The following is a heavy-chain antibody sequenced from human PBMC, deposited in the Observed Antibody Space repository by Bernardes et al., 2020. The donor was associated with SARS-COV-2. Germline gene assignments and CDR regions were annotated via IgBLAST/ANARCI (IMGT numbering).Heavy chain of an antibody. CDR1: GGSISSYGHY. Sequence: SETLSLTCTVSGGSISSYGHYWSWVRQHPGKALEWIGYIYYSGSTYYNPSFKSRVTISVDTSKHQFALKLSSATVSDTAVYYCARGGHDPLGMDVWGQGTTVTVSS. D-gene: IGHD5-12*01. CDR3: ARGGHDPLGMDV. J-gene: IGHJ6*02. CDR2: IYYSGST. V-gene: IGHV4-31*03.